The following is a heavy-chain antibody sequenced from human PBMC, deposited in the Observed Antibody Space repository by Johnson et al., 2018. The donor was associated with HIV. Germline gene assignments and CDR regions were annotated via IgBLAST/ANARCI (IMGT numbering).Heavy chain of an antibody. J-gene: IGHJ3*02. CDR1: GFTFSSYG. V-gene: IGHV3-30*02. Sequence: QVQLVESGGGLVQPGGSLRLSCATSGFTFSSYGMHWVRQAPGKGLEWVAFIRYDGFNKYFADSVKGRFTISRDNSKNTLHLQMNSLRAEDTAVYYCAREPSIAAAGGDGAFDIWGRGTMLTVSS. CDR3: AREPSIAAAGGDGAFDI. D-gene: IGHD6-13*01. CDR2: IRYDGFNK.